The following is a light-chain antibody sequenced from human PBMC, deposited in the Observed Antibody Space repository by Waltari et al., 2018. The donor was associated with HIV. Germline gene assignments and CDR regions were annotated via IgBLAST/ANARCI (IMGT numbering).Light chain of an antibody. CDR3: QSYDSSLRAQVV. V-gene: IGLV1-47*01. J-gene: IGLJ2*01. Sequence: QSVLTQPPSASGTPGPRVTVSCSGSSSNIGSKYVYWYQHLPGTAPKLLIYRNNQRPSGVPDRFSGSKSGTSASLAITGLQAEDEADYYCQSYDSSLRAQVVFGGGTKLTVL. CDR2: RNN. CDR1: SSNIGSKY.